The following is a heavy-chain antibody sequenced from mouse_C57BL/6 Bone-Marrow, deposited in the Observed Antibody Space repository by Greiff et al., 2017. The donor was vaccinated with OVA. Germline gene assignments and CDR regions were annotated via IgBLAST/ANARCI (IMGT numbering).Heavy chain of an antibody. D-gene: IGHD1-1*01. CDR2: IYPGSGNT. V-gene: IGHV1-76*01. Sequence: VQLQQSGAELVRPGASVKLSCKASGYTFTDYYINWVKQRPGQGLEWIARIYPGSGNTYYNEKFKGKATLTAEKSSSTAYMQLSSLTSEDSAVYFCARGGVVATRWYFDVWGTGTTVTVSS. CDR3: ARGGVVATRWYFDV. CDR1: GYTFTDYY. J-gene: IGHJ1*03.